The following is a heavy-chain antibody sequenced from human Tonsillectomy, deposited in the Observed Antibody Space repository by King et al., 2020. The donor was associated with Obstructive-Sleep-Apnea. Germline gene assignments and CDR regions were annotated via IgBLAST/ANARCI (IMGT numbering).Heavy chain of an antibody. CDR1: GGSISSFF. Sequence: VKLQESGPGLVKPSETLSLTCTVSGGSISSFFWSWIRQSPGKGLEWLGYVFYTGSTNYNPSLQSRLHISVDTSKNQFSLKLNSVTAADRAVYYCARAVAATGYFDYWSQGTLVTVSS. D-gene: IGHD2-15*01. V-gene: IGHV4-59*08. CDR2: VFYTGST. CDR3: ARAVAATGYFDY. J-gene: IGHJ4*02.